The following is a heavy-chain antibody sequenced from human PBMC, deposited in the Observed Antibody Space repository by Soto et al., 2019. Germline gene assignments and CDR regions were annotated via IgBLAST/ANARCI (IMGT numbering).Heavy chain of an antibody. CDR3: AQKTFDFWSGYSRNWFDP. CDR1: GGSISSSSYY. CDR2: IYYSGST. D-gene: IGHD3-3*01. Sequence: SETLSLTCTVSGGSISSSSYYWGWIRQPPGKGLEWIGSIYYSGSTYYNPSLKSRVTISVDTSKNQFSPKLSSVTAADTAVYYCAQKTFDFWSGYSRNWFDPWGQGTLVTVSS. J-gene: IGHJ5*02. V-gene: IGHV4-39*01.